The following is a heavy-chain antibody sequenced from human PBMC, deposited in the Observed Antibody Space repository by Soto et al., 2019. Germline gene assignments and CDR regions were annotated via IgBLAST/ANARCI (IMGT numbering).Heavy chain of an antibody. V-gene: IGHV3-23*01. CDR3: DKAHAPGYSSGWDFDY. CDR1: GFTFSSYA. D-gene: IGHD6-19*01. Sequence: EVQLLESGGGLVQPGGSLRLSCAASGFTFSSYAMSWVHQAPGKGLEWVSAISGSGGSTYYADSVKGRFNISRDDSKNTLYLQMNSLRDEDMAVYYCDKAHAPGYSSGWDFDYWCQGTLVTVSS. J-gene: IGHJ4*02. CDR2: ISGSGGST.